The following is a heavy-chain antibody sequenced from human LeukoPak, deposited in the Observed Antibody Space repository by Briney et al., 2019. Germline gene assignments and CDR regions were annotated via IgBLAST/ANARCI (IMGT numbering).Heavy chain of an antibody. CDR2: INHSGST. CDR1: GGSFSGYY. Sequence: PSETLSLTCAVYGGSFSGYYWSWIRQPPGKGLEWIGEINHSGSTNYNPSLKSRVTISVDTSKNQFSLKVSSVTAADTAVYYCAREASVWGSYRAYFDYWGQGTLVTVSS. V-gene: IGHV4-34*01. J-gene: IGHJ4*02. CDR3: AREASVWGSYRAYFDY. D-gene: IGHD3-16*02.